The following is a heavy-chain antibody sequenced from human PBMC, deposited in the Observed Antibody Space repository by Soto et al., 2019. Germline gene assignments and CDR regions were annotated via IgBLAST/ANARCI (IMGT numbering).Heavy chain of an antibody. CDR1: GYTFTSYD. D-gene: IGHD1-20*01. Sequence: ASVKVSFKASGYTFTSYDINWVRQATGQGLEGKGMLKPNRGNTAYAQKFQGRVTMTRDTSTSTVYMELSSLISVDTAVYYCARDKITGILDYWGQGTLVTVSS. J-gene: IGHJ4*02. V-gene: IGHV1-8*01. CDR3: ARDKITGILDY. CDR2: LKPNRGNT.